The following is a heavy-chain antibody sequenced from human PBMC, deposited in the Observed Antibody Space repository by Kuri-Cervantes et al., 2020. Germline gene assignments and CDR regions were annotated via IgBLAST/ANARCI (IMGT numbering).Heavy chain of an antibody. CDR2: ISYDGSNK. D-gene: IGHD3-3*01. CDR3: AKDPNYDFWSGYWHIYYYYGMDV. V-gene: IGHV3-30*09. J-gene: IGHJ6*02. Sequence: GESLKISCAASGFTFSSYAMHWVRQAPGKGLEWVAVISYDGSNKYYADSVKGRFAISRDNSKNTLYLQMNSLRAEDTAVYYCAKDPNYDFWSGYWHIYYYYGMDVWGQETTVTVSS. CDR1: GFTFSSYA.